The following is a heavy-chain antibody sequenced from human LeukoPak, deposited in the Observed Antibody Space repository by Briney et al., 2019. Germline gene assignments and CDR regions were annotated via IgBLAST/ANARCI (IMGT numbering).Heavy chain of an antibody. V-gene: IGHV5-51*01. D-gene: IGHD3-22*01. CDR3: ARYPGYDSSPLDY. CDR2: IYPGDSDT. J-gene: IGHJ4*02. CDR1: GYIFTNYW. Sequence: GESLKISCKGSGYIFTNYWIGWVRQMPGKGLEWMGIIYPGDSDTRYSPSFQGQVTISADKSISTAYLQWSSLKASDTAMYYCARYPGYDSSPLDYWGQGTLVTVSS.